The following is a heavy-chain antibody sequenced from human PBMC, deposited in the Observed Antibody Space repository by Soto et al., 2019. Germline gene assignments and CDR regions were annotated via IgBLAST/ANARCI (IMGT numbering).Heavy chain of an antibody. CDR3: ARQYLVPPYYFDY. J-gene: IGHJ4*02. V-gene: IGHV4-61*08. CDR2: IFYSGST. D-gene: IGHD6-13*01. CDR1: GASVSSAAFY. Sequence: PSETLSLTCTVSGASVSSAAFYWTWIRQPPGKGLEWIGYIFYSGSTNYNPSLKSRVTISVDTSKNQFSLKLSSVTAADTSLYYCARQYLVPPYYFDYWGQGSLVTVSS.